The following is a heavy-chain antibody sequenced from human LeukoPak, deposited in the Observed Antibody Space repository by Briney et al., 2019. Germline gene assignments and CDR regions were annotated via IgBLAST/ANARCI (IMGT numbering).Heavy chain of an antibody. D-gene: IGHD3-3*01. CDR1: GLTFSTSG. V-gene: IGHV3-23*01. CDR3: ARDKQSDFWSGSFSD. J-gene: IGHJ4*02. Sequence: PGGSLRLSCAASGLTFSTSGMSWVRQAPGKGLEWVSAISGSGGNTYYADSVKGRFTISRDNSKNTLYLQMNSLRAEDTAVYYCARDKQSDFWSGSFSDWGQGTLVTVSS. CDR2: ISGSGGNT.